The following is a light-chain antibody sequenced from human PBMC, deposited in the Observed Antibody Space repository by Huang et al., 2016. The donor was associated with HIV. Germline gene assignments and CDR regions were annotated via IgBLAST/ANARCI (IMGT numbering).Light chain of an antibody. CDR3: QQRSNWPRTIT. CDR1: QSASNY. J-gene: IGKJ5*01. Sequence: EIVLTQSPATLSLSPGERATLSCRASQSASNYLAWYQQKPGQAPRLLIYDASNRATGIPARFRGSGSGTDFTLTISSLEPEDFAVYYCQQRSNWPRTITFGQGTRLEIK. V-gene: IGKV3-11*01. CDR2: DAS.